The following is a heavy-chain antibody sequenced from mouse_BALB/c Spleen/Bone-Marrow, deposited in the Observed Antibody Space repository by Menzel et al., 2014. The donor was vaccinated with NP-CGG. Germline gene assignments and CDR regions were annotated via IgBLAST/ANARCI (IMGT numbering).Heavy chain of an antibody. Sequence: EVKLQESGAEIVKTGASVKSSCTTSGFNIEDSYIYWMKQRPEQGLEWIGRIDPANGNTKYDPKFQGKATITVDTSSATACLQLSSLTSEDTAVYYCARNYGSSLDYWGQGATLTVSS. CDR3: ARNYGSSLDY. V-gene: IGHV14-3*02. CDR1: GFNIEDSY. CDR2: IDPANGNT. D-gene: IGHD1-1*01. J-gene: IGHJ2*01.